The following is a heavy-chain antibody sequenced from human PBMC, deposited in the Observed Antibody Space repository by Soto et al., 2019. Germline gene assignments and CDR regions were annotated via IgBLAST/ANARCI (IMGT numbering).Heavy chain of an antibody. CDR1: GFTFSSYA. CDR2: ISGSGGST. Sequence: GGSLRLSCAASGFTFSSYAMSWVRQAPGKGLEWVSAISGSGGSTYYADSVKGRFTISRDNTKKTLYLQMNSLRAEDTAVYCCANKVAATTAFEYFQHWGQGTLVTVSS. CDR3: ANKVAATTAFEYFQH. J-gene: IGHJ1*01. D-gene: IGHD2-15*01. V-gene: IGHV3-23*01.